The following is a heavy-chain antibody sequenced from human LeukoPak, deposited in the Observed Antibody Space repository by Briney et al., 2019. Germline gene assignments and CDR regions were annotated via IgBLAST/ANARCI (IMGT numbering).Heavy chain of an antibody. Sequence: PGGSLRLSCAASGFTFSSYAMSWVREAPGKGVEWVSAISGSGGSTYYADSVKGRFTISRDNSKNTLYLQMNSLRAEDTAVYYCAKYGSEQWPPDFDYWGQGTLVTVS. V-gene: IGHV3-23*01. CDR3: AKYGSEQWPPDFDY. CDR1: GFTFSSYA. D-gene: IGHD6-19*01. CDR2: ISGSGGST. J-gene: IGHJ4*02.